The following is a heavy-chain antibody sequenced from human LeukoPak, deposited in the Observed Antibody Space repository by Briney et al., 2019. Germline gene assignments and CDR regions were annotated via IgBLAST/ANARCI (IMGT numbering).Heavy chain of an antibody. V-gene: IGHV3-21*01. J-gene: IGHJ6*02. D-gene: IGHD2-21*02. CDR1: GFTFSSYS. Sequence: GGSLRLSCAASGFTFSSYSMNWVRQAPGKGLEWVSSISSSSSYIYYADSVKGRFTISRDNAKNLLYLQMNSLRAEDTAVYYCARDFPDTYCGGDCYRDYYYGMDVWGQGTTVTVSS. CDR3: ARDFPDTYCGGDCYRDYYYGMDV. CDR2: ISSSSSYI.